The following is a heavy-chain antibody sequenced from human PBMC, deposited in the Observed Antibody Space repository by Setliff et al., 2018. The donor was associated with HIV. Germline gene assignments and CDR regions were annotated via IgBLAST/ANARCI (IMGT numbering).Heavy chain of an antibody. Sequence: SVKVSCKASGGTFSAYAVNWVRQAPGQGLEWMGRIIFILGTPNYSHKFQGRVTITADKSTTTTYMELSSLRSDDTAIYYCARDFHVLGYCSADSCPYDASDVWGQGTMVTVSS. J-gene: IGHJ3*01. D-gene: IGHD2-15*01. CDR1: GGTFSAYA. V-gene: IGHV1-69*04. CDR3: ARDFHVLGYCSADSCPYDASDV. CDR2: IIFILGTP.